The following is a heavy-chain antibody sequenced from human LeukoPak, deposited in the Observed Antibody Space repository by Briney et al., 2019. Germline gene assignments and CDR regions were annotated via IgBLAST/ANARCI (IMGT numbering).Heavy chain of an antibody. J-gene: IGHJ1*01. CDR3: AKGYDFWSGYYSAAEYFQH. CDR2: INPNSGGT. Sequence: ASVTVSCKASGYTFTDYYMHWVRQAPGQGLEWMGWINPNSGGTNYAQKFQGRVTMTRDTFISTAYMELSRLRSDDTAVYYCAKGYDFWSGYYSAAEYFQHWGQGTLVTVSS. CDR1: GYTFTDYY. V-gene: IGHV1-2*02. D-gene: IGHD3-3*01.